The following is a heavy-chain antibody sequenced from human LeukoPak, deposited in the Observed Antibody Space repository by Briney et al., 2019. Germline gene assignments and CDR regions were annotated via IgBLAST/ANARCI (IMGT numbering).Heavy chain of an antibody. CDR3: AGSLTHGFDI. J-gene: IGHJ3*02. V-gene: IGHV3-21*01. Sequence: GGSLRLSCAAPGFTFSSYSMNWVRQAPGKGLDWVSSISSSSTYIYYADSVKGRFTISRDNAKNSLYLQMNSLRAEDTAVYYCAGSLTHGFDIWGQGTMVTVSS. CDR2: ISSSSTYI. CDR1: GFTFSSYS.